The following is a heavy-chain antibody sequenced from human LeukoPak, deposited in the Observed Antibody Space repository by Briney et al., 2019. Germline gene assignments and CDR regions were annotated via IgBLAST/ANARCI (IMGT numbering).Heavy chain of an antibody. D-gene: IGHD1-14*01. CDR3: ARGSAAEDYYMDV. CDR1: GGSISSGGYS. CDR2: IYYSGST. Sequence: SSETLSLTCAVSGGSISSGGYSWSWIRQPPGKGLEWIGYIYYSGSTYYNPSLKSRVTISVDTSKNQFSLKLSSVTAADTAVYYCARGSAAEDYYMDVWGKGTTVTVSS. J-gene: IGHJ6*03. V-gene: IGHV4-30-4*07.